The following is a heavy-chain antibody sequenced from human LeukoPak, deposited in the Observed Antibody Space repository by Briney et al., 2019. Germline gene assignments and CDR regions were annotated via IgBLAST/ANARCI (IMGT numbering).Heavy chain of an antibody. Sequence: ASVKVSCKASGYTFTSYGTSWVRQAPGQGLEWMGWISAYNGNTNYAQKLQGRVTMTTDTSTSTAYMELRSLRSDDTAVYYCARDYDSSGYPQIDYYYGMDVWGQGTTVTVSS. CDR2: ISAYNGNT. J-gene: IGHJ6*02. D-gene: IGHD3-22*01. V-gene: IGHV1-18*01. CDR3: ARDYDSSGYPQIDYYYGMDV. CDR1: GYTFTSYG.